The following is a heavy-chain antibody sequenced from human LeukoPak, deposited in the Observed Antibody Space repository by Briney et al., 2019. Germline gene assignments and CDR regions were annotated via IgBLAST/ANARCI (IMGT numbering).Heavy chain of an antibody. J-gene: IGHJ3*01. V-gene: IGHV3-66*04. D-gene: IGHD3-9*01. Sequence: GGSLRLSCAASGFTVSSDYMNWVRQAPGKGLEWVSVIYSGGSAYYADSVKGRFTISRDNSKNTLYLQMNSLRADDTAVYYCASQRRVDLGFAFNLWGQGTMVTVSS. CDR2: IYSGGSA. CDR3: ASQRRVDLGFAFNL. CDR1: GFTVSSDY.